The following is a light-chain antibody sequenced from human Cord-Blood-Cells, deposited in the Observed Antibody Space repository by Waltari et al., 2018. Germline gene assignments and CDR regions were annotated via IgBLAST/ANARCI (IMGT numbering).Light chain of an antibody. CDR3: QVWDSSSDHVV. CDR1: NSGRKR. Sequence: SYVLTQPPSVSVAPGKTPRIPCGGNNSGRKRVHGYQQKPGQAPVLVVYDDSDRPPGIPERFSGSNSGNTATLTISRVEAGDEADYYCQVWDSSSDHVVFGGGTKLTVL. J-gene: IGLJ2*01. V-gene: IGLV3-21*03. CDR2: DDS.